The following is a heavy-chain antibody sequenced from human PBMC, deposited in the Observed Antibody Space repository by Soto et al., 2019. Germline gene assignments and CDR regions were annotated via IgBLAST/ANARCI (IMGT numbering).Heavy chain of an antibody. CDR1: GGSISSGGYY. Sequence: QVQLQESGPGLVKPSQTLSLTCTVSGGSISSGGYYWSWIRQHPGKGLEWIGYIYYSGSTYYNPSLKSRVTISGDTSKNQFSLKLSSVTAADTAVYYCARALCLYDILTGSAYYYGIDVWGQGTTVTVSS. D-gene: IGHD3-9*01. CDR3: ARALCLYDILTGSAYYYGIDV. CDR2: IYYSGST. V-gene: IGHV4-31*03. J-gene: IGHJ6*02.